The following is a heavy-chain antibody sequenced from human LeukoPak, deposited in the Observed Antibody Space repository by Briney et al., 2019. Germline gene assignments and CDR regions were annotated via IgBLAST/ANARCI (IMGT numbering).Heavy chain of an antibody. J-gene: IGHJ4*02. CDR1: GGSISSYY. Sequence: SETLSLTCTVSGGSISSYYWSWIRQPPGKGLEWIGYIYFSGSTNYNPSLKSRVTMSVDTSKNQFFLKLSSVTAADTAVYYCAGDVVAAVGSFDYWGQGILVTVSS. CDR3: AGDVVAAVGSFDY. D-gene: IGHD6-13*01. V-gene: IGHV4-59*12. CDR2: IYFSGST.